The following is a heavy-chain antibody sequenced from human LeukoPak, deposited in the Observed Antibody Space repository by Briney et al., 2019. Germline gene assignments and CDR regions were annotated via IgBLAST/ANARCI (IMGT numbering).Heavy chain of an antibody. CDR2: INSDGSST. V-gene: IGHV3-74*01. CDR3: AKTTWPAYFDY. CDR1: GFTFSSYW. J-gene: IGHJ4*02. D-gene: IGHD4-17*01. Sequence: GESLRLSCAASGFTFSSYWMHWVRQAPGKGLVWVSRINSDGSSTSYADSVKGRFTISRDNAKNTLYLQTNSLRAEDTAVYYCAKTTWPAYFDYWGQGTLVTVSS.